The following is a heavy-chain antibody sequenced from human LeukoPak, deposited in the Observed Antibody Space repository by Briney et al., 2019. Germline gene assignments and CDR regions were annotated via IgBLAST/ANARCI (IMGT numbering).Heavy chain of an antibody. CDR2: INPNSGAT. Sequence: ASVKVSCKTSGYTFTGYYIHWVRQAPGQGLEWMGWINPNSGATNCAQKFQGRVSMTRDTSITTAYMELNRLTSDDAAVYYCARASLFSYWGQGTLVTVSS. CDR3: ARASLFSY. D-gene: IGHD3-9*01. J-gene: IGHJ4*02. V-gene: IGHV1-2*02. CDR1: GYTFTGYY.